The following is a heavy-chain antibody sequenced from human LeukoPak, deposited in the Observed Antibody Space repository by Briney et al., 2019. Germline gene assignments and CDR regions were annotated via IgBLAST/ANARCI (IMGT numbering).Heavy chain of an antibody. CDR2: IFYSENT. CDR3: ARGDINMGAFDF. V-gene: IGHV4-39*07. CDR1: GGSISGSDYY. D-gene: IGHD2-21*02. Sequence: SETLSLTCNVSGGSISGSDYYWGWIRQPPGKGLEWIGNIFYSENTYYNPSLQSRVTISLDTSKNQFSLKVTSVTAADTALYYCARGDINMGAFDFWGLGNLVTVSS. J-gene: IGHJ4*02.